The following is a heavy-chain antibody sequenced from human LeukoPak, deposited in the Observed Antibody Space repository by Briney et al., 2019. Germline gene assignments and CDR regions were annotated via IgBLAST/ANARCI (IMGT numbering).Heavy chain of an antibody. D-gene: IGHD2-15*01. CDR2: ISNDGNT. Sequence: PGGSRRLSCAASGFTVSDNYMSWVRQAPGKGLEWVSVISNDGNTYYADSVKGRFTISRDISKNTLYLQMNSLRAEDTAVYYCARDVYCSGGSCYQQWGQGTLVTVSS. CDR3: ARDVYCSGGSCYQQ. CDR1: GFTVSDNY. V-gene: IGHV3-53*01. J-gene: IGHJ1*01.